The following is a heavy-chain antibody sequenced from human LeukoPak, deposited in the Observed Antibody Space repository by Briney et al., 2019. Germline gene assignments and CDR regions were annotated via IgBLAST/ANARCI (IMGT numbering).Heavy chain of an antibody. CDR1: GFTVSSNY. Sequence: GGSLRLSCAASGFTVSSNYMSWVRQAPGKGLEWVSVIYSGGRTYYADSVKGRFTISRDNSKDTLYLQMNSLRAEDTAVYYCANPTIFGVVTPLDVWGKGTTVTVSS. J-gene: IGHJ6*04. D-gene: IGHD3-3*01. CDR2: IYSGGRT. CDR3: ANPTIFGVVTPLDV. V-gene: IGHV3-66*01.